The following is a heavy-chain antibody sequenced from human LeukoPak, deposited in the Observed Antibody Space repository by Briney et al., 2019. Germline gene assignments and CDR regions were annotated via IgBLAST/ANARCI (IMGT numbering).Heavy chain of an antibody. J-gene: IGHJ5*02. D-gene: IGHD6-13*01. CDR2: IYYSGST. Sequence: KPSETLSLTCTVSGGSISSYYWSWIRQPPGKGLEWIGYIYYSGSTNYNPSLKSRVTISVDTSKNQFSLKLSSVTAADTAVYYCARVGLRSSWFLWFDPWGQGTLATVSS. CDR3: ARVGLRSSWFLWFDP. CDR1: GGSISSYY. V-gene: IGHV4-59*01.